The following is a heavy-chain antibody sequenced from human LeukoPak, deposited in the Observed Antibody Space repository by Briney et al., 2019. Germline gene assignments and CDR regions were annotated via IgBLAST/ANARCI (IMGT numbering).Heavy chain of an antibody. Sequence: SETPSLTCAVYGGSFSGYYWSWIRQPPGKGLEWIGEINHSGSTNYNPSLKSRVTISVDTSKNQFSLKLSSVTAADTAVYYCARGHGSGSYLNDAFDIRGQGTMVTVSS. CDR2: INHSGST. J-gene: IGHJ3*02. CDR3: ARGHGSGSYLNDAFDI. D-gene: IGHD3-10*01. V-gene: IGHV4-34*01. CDR1: GGSFSGYY.